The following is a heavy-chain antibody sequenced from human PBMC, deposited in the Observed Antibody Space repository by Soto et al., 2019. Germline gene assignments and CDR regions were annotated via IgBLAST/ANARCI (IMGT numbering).Heavy chain of an antibody. J-gene: IGHJ3*02. CDR3: ARLPRKANLTIFGVVIRAFDI. CDR1: GGSISSYY. D-gene: IGHD3-3*01. CDR2: IHYSGST. Sequence: SETLSLTCTVSGGSISSYYWSWIRQPPGKGLEWIGYIHYSGSTNYNPSLKSRVTISVDTSKNQFSLKLSSVTAADTAVYYCARLPRKANLTIFGVVIRAFDIWGQGTMVT. V-gene: IGHV4-59*01.